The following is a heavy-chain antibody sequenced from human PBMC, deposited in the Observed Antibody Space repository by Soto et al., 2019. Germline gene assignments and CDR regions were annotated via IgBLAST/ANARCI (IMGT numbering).Heavy chain of an antibody. J-gene: IGHJ6*02. D-gene: IGHD6-13*01. CDR2: IKQDGNEK. V-gene: IGHV3-7*01. CDR1: GFTFSDYW. Sequence: GGSLRLSCAVSGFTFSDYWRGWVRQVPGKGLEWVANIKQDGNEKYYVDSVKGRFTISRDNAKNSLYLQMNSLRAEDTAVYYCARDQFRIAAAALYYYGMDVWGQGT. CDR3: ARDQFRIAAAALYYYGMDV.